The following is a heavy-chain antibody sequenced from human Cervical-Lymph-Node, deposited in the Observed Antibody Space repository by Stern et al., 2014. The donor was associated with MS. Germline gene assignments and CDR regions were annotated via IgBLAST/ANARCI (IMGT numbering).Heavy chain of an antibody. CDR1: GFTFSSYG. Sequence: VQLVASGGGVVQPGRSLRLSCAASGFTFSSYGMHWVRQAPGKGLEWVAVLWYDGSNKYDADPVKGRFTISRDNSKNTLYLQMNSLRAEDTAVYYCASHHSSSWYGADYWGQGTLVTVSS. CDR2: LWYDGSNK. D-gene: IGHD6-13*01. V-gene: IGHV3-33*01. J-gene: IGHJ4*02. CDR3: ASHHSSSWYGADY.